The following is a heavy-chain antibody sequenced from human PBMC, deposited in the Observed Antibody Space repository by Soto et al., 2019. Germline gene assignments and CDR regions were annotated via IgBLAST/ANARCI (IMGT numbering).Heavy chain of an antibody. CDR3: ARENYYALDY. CDR1: SGSISSYN. J-gene: IGHJ4*02. D-gene: IGHD3-10*01. V-gene: IGHV4-59*01. CDR2: INYSGGT. Sequence: SSETLSLTCTVSSGSISSYNWNWVRQPPGKGLEWIGFINYSGGTHYNPSLKSRVTISLDTSKNQFSLKLNSVTAADTAVYYCARENYYALDYWGPGTLVTVSS.